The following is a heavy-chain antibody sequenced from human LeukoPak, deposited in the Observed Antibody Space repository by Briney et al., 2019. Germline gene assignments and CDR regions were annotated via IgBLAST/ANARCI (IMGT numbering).Heavy chain of an antibody. V-gene: IGHV3-53*01. CDR2: IYGDGDT. CDR3: VRGGRSWFDTFDI. D-gene: IGHD3-10*01. J-gene: IGHJ3*02. CDR1: GFTVSSNY. Sequence: HPGGSLRLSCAASGFTVSSNYMTWVRQPPGEGLQWVSVIYGDGDTYYTDSVKGRFTVSRDNSKNTINLQMNSLRAEDTAMYYCVRGGRSWFDTFDIWGQGTMVTVSS.